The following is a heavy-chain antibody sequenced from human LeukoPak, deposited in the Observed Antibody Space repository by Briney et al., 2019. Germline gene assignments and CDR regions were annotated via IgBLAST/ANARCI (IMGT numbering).Heavy chain of an antibody. Sequence: GSLRLSCVASGFTFSSYWMHWVRHAPGKGLVWVSRIINDGSSTSYADSVKGRFTISRDNAKNTLYLQMNSLRAEDTAVYYCARAPYYYYLDVWGKGTTVTVSS. CDR1: GFTFSSYW. CDR3: ARAPYYYYLDV. V-gene: IGHV3-74*01. CDR2: IINDGSST. J-gene: IGHJ6*03.